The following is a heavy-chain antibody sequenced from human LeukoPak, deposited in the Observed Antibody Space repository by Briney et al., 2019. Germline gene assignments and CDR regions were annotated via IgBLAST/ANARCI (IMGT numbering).Heavy chain of an antibody. CDR2: INHSGST. V-gene: IGHV4-34*01. Sequence: SETLSLTCAVYGGSFSGYYWSWIRQPPGKGLEWIGEINHSGSTNYNPSLRSRVTVSVHTSKNQLSLKLSSVTAADTAVYYCARGVRGSTASFDSWGQGTLVTVSS. J-gene: IGHJ4*02. D-gene: IGHD2-15*01. CDR1: GGSFSGYY. CDR3: ARGVRGSTASFDS.